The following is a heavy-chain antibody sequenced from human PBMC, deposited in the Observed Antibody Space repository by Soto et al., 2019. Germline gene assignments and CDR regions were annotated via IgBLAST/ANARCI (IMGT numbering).Heavy chain of an antibody. Sequence: HGESLKISCKGSGYSFTSYWISWVRQMPGKGLEWMGRIDPSDSYTNYSPSFQGHVTISADKSISTAYLQWSSLKASDTAMYYCARERWLQSYYYYGMDVWGQGTTVTVSS. J-gene: IGHJ6*02. D-gene: IGHD5-12*01. V-gene: IGHV5-10-1*01. CDR2: IDPSDSYT. CDR1: GYSFTSYW. CDR3: ARERWLQSYYYYGMDV.